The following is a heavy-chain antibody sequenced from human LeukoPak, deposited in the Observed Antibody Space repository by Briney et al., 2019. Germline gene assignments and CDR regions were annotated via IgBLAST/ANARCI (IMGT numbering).Heavy chain of an antibody. V-gene: IGHV4-59*01. J-gene: IGHJ4*02. CDR3: ARGVYIAAAQYGY. CDR2: IYYSGTS. D-gene: IGHD6-13*01. Sequence: SETLSLTCTVSGGSISNYYWSWIRQPPGKGLEWIGYIYYSGTSNYNPSLKSRVTISVDTSKNQFSLKLNSVTAADTAVYYCARGVYIAAAQYGYWGQGTLVTVSS. CDR1: GGSISNYY.